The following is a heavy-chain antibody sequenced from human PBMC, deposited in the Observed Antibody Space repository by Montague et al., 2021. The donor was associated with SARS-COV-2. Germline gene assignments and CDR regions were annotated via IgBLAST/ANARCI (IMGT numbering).Heavy chain of an antibody. CDR3: ARDYPRGDILTVYYYYMDV. V-gene: IGHV3-33*01. CDR2: IWYDGSNK. D-gene: IGHD3-9*01. CDR1: GFTFSSYG. Sequence: SLRLSCAASGFTFSSYGMHWVRQAPGKGLEWVAVIWYDGSNKYYADSVKGRFTISRDNSKNTLYLQMNSLRAEDTAVYYCARDYPRGDILTVYYYYMDVWGQGTMVTVSS. J-gene: IGHJ6*03.